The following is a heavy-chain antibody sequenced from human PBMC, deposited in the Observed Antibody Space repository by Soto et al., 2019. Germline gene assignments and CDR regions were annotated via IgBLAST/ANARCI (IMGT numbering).Heavy chain of an antibody. V-gene: IGHV3-20*01. D-gene: IGHD2-15*01. CDR3: ARGYVSGGTGSSRAFDI. Sequence: EVQLVESGGGVIRPGGSLRLSCAASGFTFNDYGMSWVRQAPGKGPEWVSSVNWNGGDTGYADSVKGRFTMSRDNAKNFAYMEMSRLRSDDTAVYHCARGYVSGGTGSSRAFDIWGQGTMVTVSS. CDR1: GFTFNDYG. CDR2: VNWNGGDT. J-gene: IGHJ3*02.